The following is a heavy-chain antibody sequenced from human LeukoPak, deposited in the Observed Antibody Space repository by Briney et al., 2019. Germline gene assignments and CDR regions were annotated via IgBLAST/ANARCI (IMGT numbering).Heavy chain of an antibody. J-gene: IGHJ4*02. Sequence: PSETLSLTYAVYGGSFSGYYWSWIRQPPGKGLEWIGEINHSGSTNYNPSLKSRVTISVDTSKNQFSLKLSCVTAADTAVYYCARHVYQDAGDYWGQGTLVTVSS. CDR3: ARHVYQDAGDY. CDR2: INHSGST. CDR1: GGSFSGYY. D-gene: IGHD2-15*01. V-gene: IGHV4-34*01.